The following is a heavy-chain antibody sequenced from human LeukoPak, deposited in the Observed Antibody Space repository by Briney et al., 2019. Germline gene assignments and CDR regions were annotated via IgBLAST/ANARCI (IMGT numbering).Heavy chain of an antibody. Sequence: SETLSLTCTVSGGFISSSGYHWGWIRQPPGKGLEWIGSISSGGSTHYIPSLKSRVTISVDTSKNQFSLKLSSVTAADTAVYYCARRSYDGSGYYRFDYWGQGTLVTVSS. V-gene: IGHV4-39*01. J-gene: IGHJ4*02. CDR2: ISSGGST. CDR1: GGFISSSGYH. CDR3: ARRSYDGSGYYRFDY. D-gene: IGHD3-22*01.